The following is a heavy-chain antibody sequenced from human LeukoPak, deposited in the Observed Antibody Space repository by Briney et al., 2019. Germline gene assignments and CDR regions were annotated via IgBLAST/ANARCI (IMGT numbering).Heavy chain of an antibody. V-gene: IGHV5-51*01. Sequence: GESLKISCKGSGYNFTNYWIGWVRQMPGKGLEWMGIIYPDDSDTRYSPSFQGQVTISADKSISIAFLQCSSLKASDTAIYYCGLYGPGYCSSSSCFGYYYYYYGMDVWGQGTTVTVSS. CDR2: IYPDDSDT. CDR3: GLYGPGYCSSSSCFGYYYYYYGMDV. D-gene: IGHD2-2*01. CDR1: GYNFTNYW. J-gene: IGHJ6*02.